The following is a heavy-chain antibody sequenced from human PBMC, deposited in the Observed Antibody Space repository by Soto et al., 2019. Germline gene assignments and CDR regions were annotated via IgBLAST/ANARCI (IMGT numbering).Heavy chain of an antibody. D-gene: IGHD1-26*01. CDR2: IKSKTDGGTA. V-gene: IGHV3-15*01. CDR3: STDIGIYGLDI. CDR1: RFSFTNAW. J-gene: IGHJ6*02. Sequence: EVQLVESGGGFVQPGGSLRLSCVASRFSFTNAWMSWVRQGPGKGPEWVGRIKSKTDGGTADYAAPVKVRFTISRDDSQNTLYLHMDSLKYDDTALYHCSTDIGIYGLDIWGQGTTVTVSS.